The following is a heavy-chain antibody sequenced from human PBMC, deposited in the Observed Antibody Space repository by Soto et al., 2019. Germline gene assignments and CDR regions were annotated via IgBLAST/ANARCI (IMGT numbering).Heavy chain of an antibody. V-gene: IGHV3-23*01. CDR2: ISDSGGST. J-gene: IGHJ3*02. CDR3: AKVAWELLIFGAFDI. Sequence: ETLSLTCTVSDGSISSYYWSWVRQAPGKGLEWVSAISDSGGSTYYADSVKGRFTLSRDNSKNTLYLQMNSLRAEDTAVYYCAKVAWELLIFGAFDIWGQGTMVTVSS. D-gene: IGHD1-26*01. CDR1: DGSISSYY.